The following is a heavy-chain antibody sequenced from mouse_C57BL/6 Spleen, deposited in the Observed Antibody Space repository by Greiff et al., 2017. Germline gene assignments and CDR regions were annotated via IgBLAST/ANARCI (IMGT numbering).Heavy chain of an antibody. CDR2: IYPGSGNT. Sequence: QVQLQQSGAELVRPGASVKLSCKASGYTFTDYYINWVKQRPGQGLEWIARIYPGSGNTYYNEKFKGKATLTAEKSSSTAYMQLSSLTSEDSAVYFCARGAYYYGSSYPDYWGQGTTLTVSS. V-gene: IGHV1-76*01. J-gene: IGHJ2*01. D-gene: IGHD1-1*01. CDR3: ARGAYYYGSSYPDY. CDR1: GYTFTDYY.